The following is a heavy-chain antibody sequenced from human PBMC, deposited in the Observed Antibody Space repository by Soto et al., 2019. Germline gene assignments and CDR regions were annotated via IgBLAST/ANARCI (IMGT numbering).Heavy chain of an antibody. Sequence: SETLSLTCTVSGGSISSYYWSWIRQPPGKGLEWIGYIYYRGSTNYNPSLKSRVTISVDTSKNQFSLKLSSVTAAATAVYYCRRLSYDKQFDYRGQGTPGTVSS. D-gene: IGHD3-22*01. CDR2: IYYRGST. CDR3: RRLSYDKQFDY. V-gene: IGHV4-59*03. CDR1: GGSISSYY. J-gene: IGHJ4*02.